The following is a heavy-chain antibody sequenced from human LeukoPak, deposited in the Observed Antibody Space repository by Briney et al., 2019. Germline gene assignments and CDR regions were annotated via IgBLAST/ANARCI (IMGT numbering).Heavy chain of an antibody. Sequence: GSLLLSCAASGFTFSSYGMHWVRQAPGKGLEGVAVISYDGSNKYYADSVKGRFTNARDNSKNTLYLQMNSLRAEDTAVYYCAKVERYCSSTSCYTRGYYYGMDVWGQGTTVTVSS. CDR3: AKVERYCSSTSCYTRGYYYGMDV. J-gene: IGHJ6*02. D-gene: IGHD2-2*02. V-gene: IGHV3-30*18. CDR1: GFTFSSYG. CDR2: ISYDGSNK.